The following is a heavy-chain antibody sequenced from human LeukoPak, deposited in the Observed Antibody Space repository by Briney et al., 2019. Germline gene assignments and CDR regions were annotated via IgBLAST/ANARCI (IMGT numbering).Heavy chain of an antibody. D-gene: IGHD2/OR15-2a*01. CDR1: GGSISSGSSY. CDR3: TRGDNT. CDR2: IYTSGNT. V-gene: IGHV4-61*02. Sequence: PSETLSLTCTVSGGSISSGSSYWSWIRQPAGKGLEWIGRIYTSGNTNYKPSFQSRVTISVDTAKNQFSLKLSSVTAADTAVYYCTRGDNTWGQGTLVTVSS. J-gene: IGHJ5*02.